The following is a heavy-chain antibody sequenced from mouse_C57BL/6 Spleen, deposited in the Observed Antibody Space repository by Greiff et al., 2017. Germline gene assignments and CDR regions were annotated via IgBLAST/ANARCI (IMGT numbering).Heavy chain of an antibody. V-gene: IGHV14-2*01. D-gene: IGHD1-1*01. J-gene: IGHJ3*01. Sequence: EVMLVESGAELMKPGASVKLSCTASGFNIKDYYMHWVKQRTEQGLEWIGRIDPEDGETKYAPKFQGKATITADTSSNTAYLQLSSLTSEDTTVYYCARSGGSSYLAYWGQGTLVTVSA. CDR3: ARSGGSSYLAY. CDR1: GFNIKDYY. CDR2: IDPEDGET.